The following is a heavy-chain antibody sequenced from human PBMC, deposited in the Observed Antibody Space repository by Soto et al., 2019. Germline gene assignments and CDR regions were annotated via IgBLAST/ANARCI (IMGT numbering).Heavy chain of an antibody. CDR3: ASRIAVANY. Sequence: QVQLQESGPGLVKPSGTLSLTCAVSSGSISSSNWWSWVRQPPGKGLEWIGEISHGGSTNYNPSLMSRVTCSVDRSTHQFSLQLSSVAAADTAVYYGASRIAVANYWGEGTLVIASP. CDR2: ISHGGST. J-gene: IGHJ4*02. V-gene: IGHV4-4*02. CDR1: SGSISSSNW. D-gene: IGHD6-19*01.